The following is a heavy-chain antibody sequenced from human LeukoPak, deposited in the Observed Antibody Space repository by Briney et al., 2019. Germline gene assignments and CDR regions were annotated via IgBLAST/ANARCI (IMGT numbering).Heavy chain of an antibody. CDR1: GGSISSYY. J-gene: IGHJ6*02. Sequence: SETLSLTCTVSGGSISSYYWSWIRQPAGKGLEWIGYISQNGYTLYTPSLKSRVTISRDTSANQFSLILSSVTAADTAVYYCTIFDVVPVIGHGMAVWGQGTTVTVSS. CDR2: ISQNGYT. CDR3: TIFDVVPVIGHGMAV. V-gene: IGHV4-4*09. D-gene: IGHD2-2*01.